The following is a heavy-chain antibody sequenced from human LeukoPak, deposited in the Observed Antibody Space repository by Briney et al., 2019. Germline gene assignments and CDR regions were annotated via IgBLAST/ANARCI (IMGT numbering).Heavy chain of an antibody. CDR3: AKTTSSPYYDSSGYYANFDY. D-gene: IGHD3-22*01. J-gene: IGHJ4*02. CDR2: IRYDGSNK. CDR1: GFTFSSYG. V-gene: IGHV3-30*02. Sequence: HPGGSLRLSCAASGFTFSSYGMHWVRQAPGKGLEWVAFIRYDGSNKYYADSVKGRFTISRDNSKNTLYLQMNSLRAEDTAVYYCAKTTSSPYYDSSGYYANFDYWGQGTLVTVSS.